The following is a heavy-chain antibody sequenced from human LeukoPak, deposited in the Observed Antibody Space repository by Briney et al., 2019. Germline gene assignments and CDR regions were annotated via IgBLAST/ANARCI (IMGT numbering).Heavy chain of an antibody. Sequence: GGSLRLSCAASGFTFSSYAMSWVRQAPGKGLEWVSAISSSAGSTDYADSVRGRFTVSRDNSKNTLYLQMNSLRAEDTAVCYCAKFSSSGWSRSTNRWGQGTLVTVSS. CDR1: GFTFSSYA. CDR3: AKFSSSGWSRSTNR. J-gene: IGHJ4*02. V-gene: IGHV3-23*01. D-gene: IGHD6-19*01. CDR2: ISSSAGST.